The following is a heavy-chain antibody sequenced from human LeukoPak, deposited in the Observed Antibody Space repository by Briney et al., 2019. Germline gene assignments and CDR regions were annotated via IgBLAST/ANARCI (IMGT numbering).Heavy chain of an antibody. J-gene: IGHJ3*02. CDR3: ARDFLVTAGAFDI. D-gene: IGHD1-26*01. V-gene: IGHV3-7*01. CDR1: GFTFSSYG. CDR2: IKQDGSEK. Sequence: GGSLRLSCAASGFTFSSYGMHWVRQAPGKGLEWVANIKQDGSEKYYVDSVKGRFTISRDNAKNSLYLQMNSLRAEDTAVYYCARDFLVTAGAFDIWGQGTMDTVSS.